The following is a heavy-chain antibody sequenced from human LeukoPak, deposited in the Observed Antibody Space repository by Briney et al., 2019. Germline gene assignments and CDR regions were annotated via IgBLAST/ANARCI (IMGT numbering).Heavy chain of an antibody. Sequence: GGSLRLSCAASGFTVSSYAMTWVRQPPGKGLEWVSSISDSAGRTYYADSVKARCTISRDNSKNTLYLQMNSLRAEDTAVYYCAKDLHKTASFGVVITRNYYYYMDVWGKGTTVTVSS. CDR3: AKDLHKTASFGVVITRNYYYYMDV. J-gene: IGHJ6*03. D-gene: IGHD3-3*01. CDR1: GFTVSSYA. CDR2: ISDSAGRT. V-gene: IGHV3-23*01.